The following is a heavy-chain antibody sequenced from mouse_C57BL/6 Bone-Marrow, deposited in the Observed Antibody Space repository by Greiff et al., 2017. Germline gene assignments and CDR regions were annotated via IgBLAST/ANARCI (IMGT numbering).Heavy chain of an antibody. CDR1: GYTFTNYW. J-gene: IGHJ1*03. D-gene: IGHD1-1*01. CDR2: IYPGGGYT. CDR3: ARNYGSLYWYFDV. Sequence: QVQLQQSGAELVRPGTSVKMSCKASGYTFTNYWIGWAKQRPGHGLEWIGDIYPGGGYTNYNEKFKGKATLTADEASSTAYMQFSSLTSEDSAIYYCARNYGSLYWYFDVWSTGTTVTVSS. V-gene: IGHV1-63*01.